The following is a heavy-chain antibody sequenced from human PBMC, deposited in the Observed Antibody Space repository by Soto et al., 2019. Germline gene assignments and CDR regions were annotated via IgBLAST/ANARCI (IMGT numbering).Heavy chain of an antibody. CDR2: MNPNSGGT. J-gene: IGHJ4*02. D-gene: IGHD1-1*01. CDR1: GYTFTSYD. V-gene: IGHV1-2*02. CDR3: AREPATAKPEGVDF. Sequence: ASVKVSCKASGYTFTSYDINWVRQATGQGLEWMGWMNPNSGGTKYAPKFQGGVTMTRDTSITTAYMELSRLRSGDTAVYYCAREPATAKPEGVDFWGQGTLVTVSS.